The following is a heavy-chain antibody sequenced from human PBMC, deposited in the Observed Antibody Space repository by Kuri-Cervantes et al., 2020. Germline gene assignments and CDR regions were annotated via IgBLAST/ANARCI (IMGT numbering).Heavy chain of an antibody. CDR3: ARCLGGDRGGDCYGLDY. V-gene: IGHV3-30-3*01. J-gene: IGHJ4*02. CDR2: ISYDGSNK. Sequence: LSLTCAASGFTFSSYAMHWVRQAPGKGLEWVAVISYDGSNKYYADSVKGRFTISRDNSKNTLYLQMNSLRAEDTAVYYCARCLGGDRGGDCYGLDYWGQGTLVTVSS. CDR1: GFTFSSYA. D-gene: IGHD2-21*02.